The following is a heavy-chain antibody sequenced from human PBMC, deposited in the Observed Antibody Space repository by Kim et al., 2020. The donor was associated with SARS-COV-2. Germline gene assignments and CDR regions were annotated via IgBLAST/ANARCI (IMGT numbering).Heavy chain of an antibody. CDR3: ARVGDGYNYLYVDY. CDR2: IYDSGST. J-gene: IGHJ4*02. Sequence: SETLSLTCTVSGGSISSYYWSWIRQPPGKGLEWIGYIYDSGSTNYNPSLTIRVTISVAMSKNQFSLKLSSVTAADTAAYFCARVGDGYNYLYVDYWGQGT. V-gene: IGHV4-59*12. D-gene: IGHD5-12*01. CDR1: GGSISSYY.